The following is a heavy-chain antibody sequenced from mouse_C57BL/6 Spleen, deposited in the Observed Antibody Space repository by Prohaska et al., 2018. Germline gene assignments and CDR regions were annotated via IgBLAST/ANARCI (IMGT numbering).Heavy chain of an antibody. J-gene: IGHJ3*01. D-gene: IGHD2-4*01. CDR2: INPGNRDT. CDR1: GYTFTIYW. V-gene: IGHV1-5*01. CDR3: TRSVITGGFAY. Sequence: EVQLQQSVTVLARPGASVKMSCKTSGYTFTIYWMHWVNQRPGQGLERIGPINPGNRDTSDKQKFEGKAKLTAVTSASTAYMELSSLTNEDSAVYYGTRSVITGGFAYWGKGTMVTVSA.